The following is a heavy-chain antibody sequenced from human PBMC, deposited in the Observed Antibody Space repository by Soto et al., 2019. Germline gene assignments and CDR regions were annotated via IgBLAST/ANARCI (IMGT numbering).Heavy chain of an antibody. Sequence: ASVKVSCKASGYTFTSYGISWVRQAPGQGLEWMGWISAYNGNTNYAQKLQGRVTMTTDTSTSTAYMELRSLRSDDTAVYYCASAQRAVAARGNAFDIWGQGTMVTVSS. V-gene: IGHV1-18*01. CDR2: ISAYNGNT. CDR1: GYTFTSYG. CDR3: ASAQRAVAARGNAFDI. D-gene: IGHD6-19*01. J-gene: IGHJ3*02.